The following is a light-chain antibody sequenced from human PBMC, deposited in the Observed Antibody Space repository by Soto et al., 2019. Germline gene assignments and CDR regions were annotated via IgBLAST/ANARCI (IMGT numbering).Light chain of an antibody. Sequence: EIVLTQSPGTLSLSPRERATLSCRASQSVSSSYLAWYQQKPGEAPRLLIYGVSNRATGIPDRFSGSGSGTDFTLTSSRLEPEDFAVYYCQQYCSSLYTFGQGTKLEIK. CDR2: GVS. CDR1: QSVSSSY. V-gene: IGKV3-20*01. J-gene: IGKJ2*01. CDR3: QQYCSSLYT.